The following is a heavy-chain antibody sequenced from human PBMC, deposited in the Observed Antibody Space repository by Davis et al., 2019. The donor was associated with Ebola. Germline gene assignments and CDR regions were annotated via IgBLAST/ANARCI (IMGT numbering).Heavy chain of an antibody. CDR2: ISSSSSYT. V-gene: IGHV3-21*01. Sequence: GESLKISCAASGFTFSSYWMSWVRQAPGKGLEWVSSISSSSSYTYYADSVKGRFTISRDNAKNSLFLQMNSLGAEDTAVYYCARGYQVVVAATFDYWGQGILVTVSS. CDR1: GFTFSSYW. J-gene: IGHJ4*02. D-gene: IGHD2-15*01. CDR3: ARGYQVVVAATFDY.